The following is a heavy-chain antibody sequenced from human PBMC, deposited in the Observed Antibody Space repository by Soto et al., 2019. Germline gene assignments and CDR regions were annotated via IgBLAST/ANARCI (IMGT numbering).Heavy chain of an antibody. D-gene: IGHD3-3*01. J-gene: IGHJ4*02. Sequence: PGGSLRLSCAASGFTFSSYAMSWVRQAPGKGLEWVSAISGSGGSTYYADSVKGRFTISRDNSKNTLYLQMNSLRAEDTAVYYCAKDTLGGDFWCGYARGVHWGQGTLVTVSS. CDR1: GFTFSSYA. V-gene: IGHV3-23*01. CDR3: AKDTLGGDFWCGYARGVH. CDR2: ISGSGGST.